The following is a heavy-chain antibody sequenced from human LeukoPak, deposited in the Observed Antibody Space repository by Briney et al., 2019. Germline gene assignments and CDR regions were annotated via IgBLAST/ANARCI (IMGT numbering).Heavy chain of an antibody. CDR3: ARQSTVTIPYWYFDL. V-gene: IGHV5-51*01. J-gene: IGHJ2*01. D-gene: IGHD4-17*01. CDR2: IYPGDSDT. Sequence: GESLKISCKGSGYSFTSYWIGWVRQMPGKGLEWMGIIYPGDSDTRYSPSFQGQVTISADKSISTAYLQWSSLKASDTAMYYCARQSTVTIPYWYFDLWGRGTLVTVSS. CDR1: GYSFTSYW.